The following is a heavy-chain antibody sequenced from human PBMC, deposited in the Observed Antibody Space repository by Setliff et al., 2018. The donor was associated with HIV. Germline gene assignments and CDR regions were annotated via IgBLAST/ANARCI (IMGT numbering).Heavy chain of an antibody. CDR1: GGSISSISYY. Sequence: SLTCSVSGGSISSISYYWGWIRQPPGKGLEWIGNIYYSGNTYYNPSLKSRVTISVAMSKNQFSLKLSSVTAADTAVYHCARLPISMVRGVISYFDYWGQGTLVTVSS. CDR2: IYYSGNT. J-gene: IGHJ4*02. CDR3: ARLPISMVRGVISYFDY. D-gene: IGHD3-10*01. V-gene: IGHV4-39*01.